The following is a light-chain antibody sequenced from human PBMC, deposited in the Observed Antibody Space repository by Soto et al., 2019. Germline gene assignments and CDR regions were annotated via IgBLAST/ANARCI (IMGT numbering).Light chain of an antibody. J-gene: IGLJ1*01. Sequence: QSVLTQPASFSGSPGQSITISCTGTSSDGGGYNYVSWNQQHPGKAPKLMIYEVINRPSGVSNGFSVSKLGHTDSLTISVLEAEDEADYYCRSYTSSITYVFVTGTKVTVL. CDR2: EVI. CDR1: SSDGGGYNY. CDR3: RSYTSSITYV. V-gene: IGLV2-14*01.